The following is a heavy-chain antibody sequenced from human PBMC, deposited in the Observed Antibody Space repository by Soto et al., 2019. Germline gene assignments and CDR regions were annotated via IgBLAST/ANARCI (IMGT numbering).Heavy chain of an antibody. V-gene: IGHV1-2*04. Sequence: QGQLVQSGSEVKKPGASVTVSCRSSGDTVTDYYMHWVRQAPGQGLEWRGWINPNSGVTKYAQKFQGWVTTTRDTSIRTVYTQLSRLRSDDTAVYYCARESGGATANLDYYYFYMDVWGTGTTVTVSS. CDR3: ARESGGATANLDYYYFYMDV. CDR2: INPNSGVT. CDR1: GDTVTDYY. D-gene: IGHD5-12*01. J-gene: IGHJ6*03.